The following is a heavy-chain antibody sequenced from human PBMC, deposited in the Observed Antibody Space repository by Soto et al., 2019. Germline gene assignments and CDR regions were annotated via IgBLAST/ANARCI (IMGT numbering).Heavy chain of an antibody. Sequence: QLQLQESGPGLVKPSETLSLTCTVSGGSISSSSYYWGWIRQPPGKGLEWIGSIYYSGSTYYNPSLKSRVTIAVDTSKNQFSPKLSSVTAADTAVYYCARSVGDDRGEGAFDIWGQGTMVTVSS. CDR1: GGSISSSSYY. V-gene: IGHV4-39*01. J-gene: IGHJ3*02. CDR3: ARSVGDDRGEGAFDI. D-gene: IGHD3-10*01. CDR2: IYYSGST.